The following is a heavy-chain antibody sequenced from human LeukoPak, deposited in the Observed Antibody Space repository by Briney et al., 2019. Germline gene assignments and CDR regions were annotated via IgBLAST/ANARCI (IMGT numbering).Heavy chain of an antibody. J-gene: IGHJ5*01. CDR1: GFTFDDYA. D-gene: IGHD4-17*01. CDR3: TRISYDDYGSNNWFDP. CDR2: ISWNSGSI. V-gene: IGHV3-9*01. Sequence: PGGSLRLSCAASGFTFDDYAMHWVRQAPGKGLEWVSGISWNSGSIGYADSVKGRFTISRDNAKNSLYLQMNSLRAEDTALYYCTRISYDDYGSNNWFDPWGQGTLVTVSS.